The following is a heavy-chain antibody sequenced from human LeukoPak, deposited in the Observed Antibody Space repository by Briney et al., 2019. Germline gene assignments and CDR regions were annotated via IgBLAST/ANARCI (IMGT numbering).Heavy chain of an antibody. CDR2: ISYDGSNK. Sequence: PGGSLRFSCAASGFTFSSYGMHWVRQAPGKGLEWVAVISYDGSNKYYADSVKGRFTISRDNSKNTLYLQMNSLRAEDTAVYYCAKDRRFRSSWYFGWYFDYWGQGTLVTVSS. J-gene: IGHJ4*02. D-gene: IGHD6-13*01. CDR1: GFTFSSYG. V-gene: IGHV3-30*18. CDR3: AKDRRFRSSWYFGWYFDY.